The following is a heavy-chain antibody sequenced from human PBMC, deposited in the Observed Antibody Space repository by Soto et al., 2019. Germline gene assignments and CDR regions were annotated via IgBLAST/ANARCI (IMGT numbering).Heavy chain of an antibody. D-gene: IGHD6-13*01. J-gene: IGHJ5*02. CDR3: ASTSIAAAGKDYNWFDP. CDR2: IYPGDSDT. V-gene: IGHV5-51*01. CDR1: GNSFNNW. Sequence: PGEALKISCKGLGNSFNNWIGWVRQLPGKGLEWVGIIYPGDSDTRYSPSFQGQVTISADKSISTAYLQWSSLKASDTAMYYCASTSIAAAGKDYNWFDPWGQGTLVTVSS.